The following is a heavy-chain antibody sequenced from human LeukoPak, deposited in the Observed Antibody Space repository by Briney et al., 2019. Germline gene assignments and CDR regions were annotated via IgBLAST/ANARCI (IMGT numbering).Heavy chain of an antibody. Sequence: GGSLRLSCVISGFTLSHFGIHWVRQAPGKGLYWVAFIHLNGSNKNYADSVKGRFTISRDNAKNSLYLQMNSLRAEDTAVYYCASPYMPDPFDIWGQGTMVTVSS. CDR1: GFTLSHFG. CDR3: ASPYMPDPFDI. J-gene: IGHJ3*02. D-gene: IGHD2-2*01. CDR2: IHLNGSNK. V-gene: IGHV3-30*02.